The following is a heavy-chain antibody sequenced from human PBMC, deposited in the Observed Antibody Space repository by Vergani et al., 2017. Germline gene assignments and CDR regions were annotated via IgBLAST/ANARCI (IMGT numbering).Heavy chain of an antibody. CDR2: ISSSSSTI. Sequence: EVQLVESGGGLVQPGGSLRLSCAASGFTFSSYSMNWVRQAPGKGLEWVSYISSSSSTIYYADSVKGRFTISRDNAKNSLYLQMNSLRAEDTAVYYCAGGAKGYYDFWSGYFDXFDYWGQGTLVTVSS. CDR3: AGGAKGYYDFWSGYFDXFDY. V-gene: IGHV3-48*04. CDR1: GFTFSSYS. D-gene: IGHD3-3*01. J-gene: IGHJ4*02.